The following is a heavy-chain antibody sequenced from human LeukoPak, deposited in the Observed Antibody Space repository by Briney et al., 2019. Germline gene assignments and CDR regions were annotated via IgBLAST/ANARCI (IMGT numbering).Heavy chain of an antibody. J-gene: IGHJ5*01. CDR1: RCTFLKHV. Sequence: ASVKDTCKRSRCTFLKHVCHGLRPPTGQGLEWMARMNPNTGGTGYAQKFQGRVTMTRNTSISTAYMELSSLRSEDTAVYYCARGQPVYGPQRPDPWGQGTLVTVSS. V-gene: IGHV1-8*01. CDR2: MNPNTGGT. D-gene: IGHD6-25*01. CDR3: ARGQPVYGPQRPDP.